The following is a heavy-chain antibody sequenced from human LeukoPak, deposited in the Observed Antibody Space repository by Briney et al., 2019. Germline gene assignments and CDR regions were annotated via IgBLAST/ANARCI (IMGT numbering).Heavy chain of an antibody. CDR2: ISHDSPTI. CDR1: GFTFSSCE. J-gene: IGHJ4*02. D-gene: IGHD4-17*01. V-gene: IGHV3-48*03. CDR3: AREGSDYGELNFDY. Sequence: GGSLRLSCVASGFTFSSCEMNWVRQAPGKGLEWISYISHDSPTILYADSVKGRFTISRDNAKNSLFLQMNSLRAEDTAVYYCAREGSDYGELNFDYWGQGTLVTVSS.